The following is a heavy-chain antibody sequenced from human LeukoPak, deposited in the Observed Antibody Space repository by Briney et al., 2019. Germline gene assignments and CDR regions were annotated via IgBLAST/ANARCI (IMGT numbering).Heavy chain of an antibody. D-gene: IGHD6-19*01. CDR3: ARDLGIAVAGPFDY. V-gene: IGHV1-69*05. Sequence: SVKVSCKASGYTFTGYYMHWVRQAPGQGLEWMGRIIPIFGTANYAQKFQGRVTITTDESTSTAYMELSSLRSEDTAVYYCARDLGIAVAGPFDYWGQGTLVTVSS. CDR2: IIPIFGTA. J-gene: IGHJ4*02. CDR1: GYTFTGYY.